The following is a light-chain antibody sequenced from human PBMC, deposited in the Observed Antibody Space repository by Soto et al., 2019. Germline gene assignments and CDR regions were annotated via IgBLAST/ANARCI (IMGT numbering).Light chain of an antibody. CDR3: QQYGTAPFT. Sequence: EIVLTQSPGTLSLSPGEGATLSCRASQSISTNFLGWYQQKPGQAPRLLIYAASNRATGIPDRFSGSGSETDFTLTISRLEPEEFAVYYCQQYGTAPFTFGPGTKVDIK. V-gene: IGKV3-20*01. J-gene: IGKJ3*01. CDR2: AAS. CDR1: QSISTNF.